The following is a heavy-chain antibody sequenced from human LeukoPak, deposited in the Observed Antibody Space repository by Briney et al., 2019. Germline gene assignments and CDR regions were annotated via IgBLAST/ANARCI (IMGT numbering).Heavy chain of an antibody. CDR2: IYDSRST. J-gene: IGHJ6*02. CDR3: PRVPSRYDILTGHYPWAGMDV. V-gene: IGHV4-59*11. Sequence: SETLSLTCTVSGGSISSHYWNWVRQPPGKGLEWIGYIYDSRSTNYKPSLKSRVTISVERSKHQFFLMLNALTAADTAVYYCPRVPSRYDILTGHYPWAGMDVWGQGTTVTVSS. D-gene: IGHD3-9*01. CDR1: GGSISSHY.